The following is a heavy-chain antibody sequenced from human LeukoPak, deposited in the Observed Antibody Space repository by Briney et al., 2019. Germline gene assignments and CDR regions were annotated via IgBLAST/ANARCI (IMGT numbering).Heavy chain of an antibody. CDR2: INHSGIT. D-gene: IGHD2-2*01. CDR3: ARGRSLGYCSSTSCRYYYYYMDV. CDR1: GGSFSGYY. J-gene: IGHJ6*03. V-gene: IGHV4-34*01. Sequence: SETLSLTCAVYGGSFSGYYWSWIRQPPGRGLEWIGEINHSGITNYNPSLKSRVTISVDTSKNQFSLKLSSVTAADTAVYYCARGRSLGYCSSTSCRYYYYYMDVWGKGTTVAVSS.